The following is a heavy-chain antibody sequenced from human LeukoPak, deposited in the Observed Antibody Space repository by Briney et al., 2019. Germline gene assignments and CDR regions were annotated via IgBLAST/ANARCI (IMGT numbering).Heavy chain of an antibody. CDR3: AKVARVRYCYYYMDV. D-gene: IGHD4/OR15-4a*01. Sequence: ASVKVSCKASGGTFSSYAISWVRQAPGQGLEWMGWINPNSGDTNYAQKFQGRVTMTRDTSISTAYMELSRLRSDDTAVYYCAKVARVRYCYYYMDVWGKGTTVTVSS. J-gene: IGHJ6*03. CDR1: GGTFSSYA. CDR2: INPNSGDT. V-gene: IGHV1-2*02.